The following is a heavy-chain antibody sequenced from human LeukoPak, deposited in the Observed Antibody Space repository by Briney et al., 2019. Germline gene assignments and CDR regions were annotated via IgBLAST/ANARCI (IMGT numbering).Heavy chain of an antibody. D-gene: IGHD4-17*01. CDR3: ARTYGDYVYILGY. V-gene: IGHV3-23*01. J-gene: IGHJ4*02. CDR1: GFTFNSYA. Sequence: GGTLRLSCAASGFTFNSYAMSWVRQAPGKGLEWVSSISGSGDNTFYADSVKGRFTISRDNSKSTLYLQINSLRAEDTAVYYCARTYGDYVYILGYWGQGTLVTVSS. CDR2: ISGSGDNT.